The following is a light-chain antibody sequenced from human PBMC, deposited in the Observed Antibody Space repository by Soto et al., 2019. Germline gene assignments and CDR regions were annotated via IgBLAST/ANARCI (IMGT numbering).Light chain of an antibody. Sequence: QSALIQPPSASGSPGQSVTISCTGTSTDVGAYNYVSWYQQHPGKAPKLMIYEVTKRPSGVPDRFSGSKSGNTASLTVSGLQTEDEADYYCGSHAGNSNLVFGGGTKLTVL. CDR3: GSHAGNSNLV. CDR2: EVT. V-gene: IGLV2-8*01. J-gene: IGLJ3*02. CDR1: STDVGAYNY.